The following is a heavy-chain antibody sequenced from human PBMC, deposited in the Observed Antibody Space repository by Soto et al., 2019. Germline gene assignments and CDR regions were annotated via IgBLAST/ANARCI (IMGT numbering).Heavy chain of an antibody. CDR1: GGTISGYY. CDR2: IYSSGNT. J-gene: IGHJ5*02. Sequence: PSEALSLTCSVSGGTISGYYWTWIRQPAGKGLGWIGRIYSSGNTKYNPSLQSRVTMSLDTSNNQFSLRLTSVTAADTAVYYCARGQRFSDWFDPWGQGTLVT. CDR3: ARGQRFSDWFDP. D-gene: IGHD3-3*01. V-gene: IGHV4-4*07.